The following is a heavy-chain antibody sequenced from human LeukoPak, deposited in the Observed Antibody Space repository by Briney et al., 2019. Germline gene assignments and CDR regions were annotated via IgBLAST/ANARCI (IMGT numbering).Heavy chain of an antibody. CDR2: IKQDGSEK. V-gene: IGHV3-7*01. Sequence: GGSLRLSCAASGFTLSNHWMIWVRQAPGKGLEWVANIKQDGSEKYYVDSVKGRFTISRDNAKNSLYLQMNSLRAEDTAVYYCARDHSRYDILTGSLYYYYYGMDVWGQGTTVTVSS. CDR3: ARDHSRYDILTGSLYYYYYGMDV. D-gene: IGHD3-9*01. CDR1: GFTLSNHW. J-gene: IGHJ6*02.